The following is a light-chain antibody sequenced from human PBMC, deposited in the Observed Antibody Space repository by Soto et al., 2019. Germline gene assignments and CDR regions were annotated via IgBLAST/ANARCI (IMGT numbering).Light chain of an antibody. CDR3: CSYSGSSTWV. Sequence: QSALTQPASVSGSPGQSITLSCTGTSRDVGSYNLVSWYQQHPGKAPKVMIYEGSKRPSGVSNRFSGSKSGNTASLTISGLQAEDEADYYCCSYSGSSTWVFGGGTKVTVL. CDR2: EGS. V-gene: IGLV2-23*01. J-gene: IGLJ3*02. CDR1: SRDVGSYNL.